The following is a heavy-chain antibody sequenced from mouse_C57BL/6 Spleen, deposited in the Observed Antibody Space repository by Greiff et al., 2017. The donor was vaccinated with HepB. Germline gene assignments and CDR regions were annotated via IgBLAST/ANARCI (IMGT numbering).Heavy chain of an antibody. J-gene: IGHJ3*01. Sequence: EVQLQQSGAELVRPGASVKLSCTASGFNIKDDYMHWVKQRPEQGLEWIGWIDPENGDTEYASKFQGKATITADTSSNTAYLQLSSLTSEDTAVYYCTTPWGLRREAWFAYWGQGTLVTVSA. D-gene: IGHD2-4*01. CDR2: IDPENGDT. V-gene: IGHV14-4*01. CDR1: GFNIKDDY. CDR3: TTPWGLRREAWFAY.